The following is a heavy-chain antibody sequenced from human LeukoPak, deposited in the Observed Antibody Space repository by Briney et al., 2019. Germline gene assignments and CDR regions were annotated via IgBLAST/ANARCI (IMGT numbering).Heavy chain of an antibody. D-gene: IGHD7-27*01. Sequence: GESLKISCKGSGYSFTSYWIGWVRQMPGKGLEWMGIIYPGDSDTRYSPSFQGQVTISADKSISTAYLQWSSLKASDTAMYYCASSVSGLGTLGPLDYWGQGTLVTVSS. CDR1: GYSFTSYW. J-gene: IGHJ4*02. CDR2: IYPGDSDT. V-gene: IGHV5-51*01. CDR3: ASSVSGLGTLGPLDY.